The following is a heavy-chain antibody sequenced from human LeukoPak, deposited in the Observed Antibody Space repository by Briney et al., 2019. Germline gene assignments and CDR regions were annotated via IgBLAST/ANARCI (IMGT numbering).Heavy chain of an antibody. J-gene: IGHJ4*02. Sequence: PRGSLRLSCAASGYTFSRYWMHWVRQGPGKGLVWVSRINEDGSSTSYAESVRGRFTISRDNAKNTLYLQMNSLRAEDAAVYYCTTDTFGARDSWGQGTLVTVSS. CDR1: GYTFSRYW. D-gene: IGHD3-10*01. V-gene: IGHV3-74*01. CDR3: TTDTFGARDS. CDR2: INEDGSST.